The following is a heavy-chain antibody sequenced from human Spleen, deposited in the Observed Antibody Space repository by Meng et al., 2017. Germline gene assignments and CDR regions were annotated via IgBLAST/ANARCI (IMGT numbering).Heavy chain of an antibody. V-gene: IGHV1-69*05. D-gene: IGHD4-17*01. CDR3: ARVPYGDDIYWYFDL. J-gene: IGHJ2*01. Sequence: VKMVQSGAEVKKPGASGKVSCKASGSTFSSYAISWVGHAPGQGLEWMGGIIPIFGTATYAQKFQGRVTITTDESPSTAYMELSSLRSEDTAVYYRARVPYGDDIYWYFDLWGRGTLVTVSS. CDR2: IIPIFGTA. CDR1: GSTFSSYA.